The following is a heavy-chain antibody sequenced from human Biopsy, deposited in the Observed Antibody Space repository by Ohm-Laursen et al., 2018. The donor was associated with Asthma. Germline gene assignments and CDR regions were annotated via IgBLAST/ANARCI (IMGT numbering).Heavy chain of an antibody. CDR2: ISYSGIT. J-gene: IGHJ2*01. CDR1: GGPVSSGSYY. CDR3: ARVPTTLRYFDL. V-gene: IGHV4-61*01. D-gene: IGHD2-15*01. Sequence: GTLSLTCTVSGGPVSSGSYYWSWIRQPPGKGLAWVSYISYSGITDYNPSLKSLLTISMDTSKNQFSLKLSSVTAADTAVYYCARVPTTLRYFDLWGRGTLVTVSS.